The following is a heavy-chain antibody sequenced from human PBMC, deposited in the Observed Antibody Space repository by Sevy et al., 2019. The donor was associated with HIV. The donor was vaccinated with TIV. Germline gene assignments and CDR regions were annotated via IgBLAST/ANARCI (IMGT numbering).Heavy chain of an antibody. CDR1: GFSFSSYE. CDR2: ISSSGTTI. D-gene: IGHD3-22*01. Sequence: GGSLRLSCAASGFSFSSYEMNWVRQAPGKGLEWVSYISSSGTTIYYADSVKGRFTVSRDNAKNSLYLQMNSLGGEDTSVYYCARDLPGDSRMDVWGQGTTVTVSS. V-gene: IGHV3-48*03. J-gene: IGHJ6*02. CDR3: ARDLPGDSRMDV.